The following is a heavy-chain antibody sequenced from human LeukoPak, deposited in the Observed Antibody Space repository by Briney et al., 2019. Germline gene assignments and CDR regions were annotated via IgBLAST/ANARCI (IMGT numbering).Heavy chain of an antibody. J-gene: IGHJ4*02. V-gene: IGHV3-11*01. Sequence: GGSLRLSCAASGFTFSDYYMSWIRQAPGKGLEWVSYISSSGSTIYYADSVKGRFTISRDNAKNSLYLQMNSLRAEDTAVYYCARVERKRDDYGGNTTFDYWGQGTLVTVSS. CDR1: GFTFSDYY. D-gene: IGHD4-23*01. CDR2: ISSSGSTI. CDR3: ARVERKRDDYGGNTTFDY.